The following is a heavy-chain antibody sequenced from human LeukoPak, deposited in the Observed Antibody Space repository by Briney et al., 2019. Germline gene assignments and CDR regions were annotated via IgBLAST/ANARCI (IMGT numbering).Heavy chain of an antibody. D-gene: IGHD6-13*01. V-gene: IGHV4-59*01. CDR1: GGSISSYY. CDR3: AGGYGSSSWYYFDY. Sequence: SETLSLTCTVSGGSISSYYWSWIRQPPGKGLEWIGYIYYSGSTNYNPSLKSRVTISVDTSKNQFPLKLSSVTAADTAVYYCAGGYGSSSWYYFDYWGQGTLVTVSS. CDR2: IYYSGST. J-gene: IGHJ4*02.